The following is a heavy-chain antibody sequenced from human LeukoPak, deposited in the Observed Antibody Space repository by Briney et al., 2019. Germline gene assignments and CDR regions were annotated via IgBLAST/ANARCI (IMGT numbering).Heavy chain of an antibody. CDR3: ARSWDYYDSSGYLGAFDY. J-gene: IGHJ4*02. D-gene: IGHD3-22*01. CDR2: ISYDGSNK. CDR1: GFTFSSYA. V-gene: IGHV3-30*04. Sequence: GGSLRLSCAASGFTFSSYAMHWVRQAPGKGMERVAVISYDGSNKYYADSVKGRFTISTDNSKNTLYLQMNSLRAEDTAVYYCARSWDYYDSSGYLGAFDYWGQGTLVTVSS.